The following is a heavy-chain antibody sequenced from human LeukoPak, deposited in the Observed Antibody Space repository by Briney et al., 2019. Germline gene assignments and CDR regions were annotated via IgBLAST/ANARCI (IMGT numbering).Heavy chain of an antibody. Sequence: PSETLSLTCTVSGYSISSGYYWDWIRQPPGKGLEWIGSIYHSGSTFYNPSLKNRVTISVDTSKNQFSLKLSSVTAADTAVYYCATWGDFYGSAFDLWGRGTLVTVSS. D-gene: IGHD3-10*01. J-gene: IGHJ2*01. V-gene: IGHV4-38-2*02. CDR3: ATWGDFYGSAFDL. CDR2: IYHSGST. CDR1: GYSISSGYY.